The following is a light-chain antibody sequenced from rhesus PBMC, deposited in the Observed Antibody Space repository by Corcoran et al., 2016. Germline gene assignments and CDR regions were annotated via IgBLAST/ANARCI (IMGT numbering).Light chain of an antibody. V-gene: IGLV2-32*02. CDR1: SSDIGAYKY. Sequence: QAALTQPRSVSGSPGQSVTISCTGTSSDIGAYKYVSWYQQHPGTAPKLMIYEVSKRPSGVSDRFSGSQSGNTASLTISGLQAEDEADYYCSSYAGSNTYIFGAGTRLTVL. CDR2: EVS. CDR3: SSYAGSNTYI. J-gene: IGLJ1*01.